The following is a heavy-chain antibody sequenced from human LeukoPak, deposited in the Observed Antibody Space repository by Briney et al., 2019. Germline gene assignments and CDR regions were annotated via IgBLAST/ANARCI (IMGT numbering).Heavy chain of an antibody. V-gene: IGHV4-59*12. Sequence: PSETLSLTCTVSGGSIRSYYWSWIRQPPGKGLEWIAYIHDSGSTYNNPSLKSRLSISIDTSKNQFSLKLNSVTAADTAVYYCARVVAAAGNNWFDPWGQGTLVTVSS. CDR2: IHDSGST. CDR1: GGSIRSYY. J-gene: IGHJ5*02. D-gene: IGHD6-25*01. CDR3: ARVVAAAGNNWFDP.